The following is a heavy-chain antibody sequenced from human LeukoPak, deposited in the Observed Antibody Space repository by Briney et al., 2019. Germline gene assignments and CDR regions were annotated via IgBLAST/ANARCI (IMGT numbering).Heavy chain of an antibody. V-gene: IGHV4-61*01. D-gene: IGHD3-10*01. Sequence: NPSETLSLTCTVSGGSISSSSYYWSWIRQPPGKGLECIGYIHYTGSTNYNPSLKSRVTISVDTSKSQFSLKLSSVTAADTAIYYCARGGYYGSGNDFRFDPWGQGTLVTVSS. CDR2: IHYTGST. CDR3: ARGGYYGSGNDFRFDP. J-gene: IGHJ5*02. CDR1: GGSISSSSYY.